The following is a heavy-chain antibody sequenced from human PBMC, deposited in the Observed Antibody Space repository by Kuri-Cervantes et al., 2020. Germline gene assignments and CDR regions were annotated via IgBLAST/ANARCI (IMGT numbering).Heavy chain of an antibody. D-gene: IGHD3-10*01. V-gene: IGHV3-48*01. CDR3: AKDSGSGSYYPDY. Sequence: GESLKISCAASGFTFSIYSMNWVRQAPGKGLEWVSYINGGSGSTIYYADSVKGRFTISRDNSKSTLYLQVNSLRAEDTAVYYCAKDSGSGSYYPDYWGQGTLVTVSS. CDR1: GFTFSIYS. CDR2: INGGSGSTI. J-gene: IGHJ4*02.